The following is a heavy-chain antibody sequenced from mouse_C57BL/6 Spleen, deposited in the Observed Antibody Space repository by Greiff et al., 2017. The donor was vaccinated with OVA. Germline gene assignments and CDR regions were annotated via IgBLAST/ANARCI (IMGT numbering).Heavy chain of an antibody. J-gene: IGHJ1*03. CDR3: ARSDYGSRSSYFDV. Sequence: QVQLQQSGAELVRPGASVKLSCKASGYTFTDYYINWVKQRPGQGLEWIARIYPGSGKTYYNEKFKGKATLTAEKSSSTAYMQLSSLTSEDSAVYFCARSDYGSRSSYFDVWGTGTTVTVSS. V-gene: IGHV1-76*01. D-gene: IGHD1-1*01. CDR2: IYPGSGKT. CDR1: GYTFTDYY.